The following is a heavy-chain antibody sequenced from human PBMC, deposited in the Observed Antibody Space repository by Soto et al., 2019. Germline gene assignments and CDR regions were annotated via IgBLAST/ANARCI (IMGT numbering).Heavy chain of an antibody. D-gene: IGHD3-3*01. CDR3: ARWVFGVVSGDV. CDR1: GGTFSSYA. V-gene: IGHV1-69*13. J-gene: IGHJ6*02. Sequence: WASVKVSCKASGGTFSSYAISWVRQAPGQGLEWMGGIIPIFGTANYAQKFQGRVTITADESTSTAYMELSSLRSEDTAVYYCARWVFGVVSGDVWGQGTTVTVSS. CDR2: IIPIFGTA.